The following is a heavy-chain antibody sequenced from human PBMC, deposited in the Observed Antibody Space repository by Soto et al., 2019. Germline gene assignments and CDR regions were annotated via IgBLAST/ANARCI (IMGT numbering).Heavy chain of an antibody. V-gene: IGHV3-30*18. CDR2: ISYDGSNK. Sequence: GGSLRLSCAASGFTFSSYGMHWVRQAPGKGLGWVAVISYDGSNKYYADSVKGRFTISRDNSKNTPYLQMNSLRAEDTAVYYCAKEGRLYSSGWYYFDYWGQGTLVTVSS. D-gene: IGHD6-19*01. CDR1: GFTFSSYG. CDR3: AKEGRLYSSGWYYFDY. J-gene: IGHJ4*02.